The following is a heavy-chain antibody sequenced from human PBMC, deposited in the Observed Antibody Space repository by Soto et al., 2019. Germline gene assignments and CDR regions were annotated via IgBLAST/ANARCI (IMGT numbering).Heavy chain of an antibody. CDR3: ARDGFIVVVAATTEIRALDY. CDR2: ISAYNGNT. CDR1: GYTFTSYG. D-gene: IGHD2-15*01. Sequence: GASVKVSCKASGYTFTSYGISWVRQAPGQGLEWMGWISAYNGNTNYAQKLQGRVTMTTDTSTSTAYMELRSLRSDDTAVYYCARDGFIVVVAATTEIRALDYWGRGTLVTVSS. V-gene: IGHV1-18*01. J-gene: IGHJ4*02.